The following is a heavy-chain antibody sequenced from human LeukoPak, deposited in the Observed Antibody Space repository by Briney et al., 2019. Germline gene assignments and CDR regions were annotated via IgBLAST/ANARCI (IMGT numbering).Heavy chain of an antibody. Sequence: GGSLRLSCAASGFTFSSYAMSWVRQAPGKGLEWISAVSGSGDRTYYAGSVKGRFTISRDNSKNIVYLRMNSLRAEDTAVYFCANSRGYGSGNLWGQGTLVTVSS. V-gene: IGHV3-23*01. D-gene: IGHD3-10*01. CDR2: VSGSGDRT. CDR1: GFTFSSYA. J-gene: IGHJ4*02. CDR3: ANSRGYGSGNL.